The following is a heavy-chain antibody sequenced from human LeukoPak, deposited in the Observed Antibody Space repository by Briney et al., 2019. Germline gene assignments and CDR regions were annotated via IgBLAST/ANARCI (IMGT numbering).Heavy chain of an antibody. D-gene: IGHD2-2*03. Sequence: PGGSLRLSCTVSGFTVSSNSMSWVRQAPGKGLEWVSFIYSGGNTHYSDSVKGRFTISRDNSKYTLYLQMNSLRAEDTAVYYCARRAGGYSHPYDYWGQGTLVTVSS. CDR3: ARRAGGYSHPYDY. J-gene: IGHJ4*02. V-gene: IGHV3-53*01. CDR1: GFTVSSNS. CDR2: IYSGGNT.